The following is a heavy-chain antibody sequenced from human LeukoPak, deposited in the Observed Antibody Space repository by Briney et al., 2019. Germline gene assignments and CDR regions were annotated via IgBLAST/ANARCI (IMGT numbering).Heavy chain of an antibody. J-gene: IGHJ3*02. V-gene: IGHV3-64*01. Sequence: YYANSVKRRFTISTGNSKNTLYLEMGSLRAEDMAVYYCARGNSGYGAFDIWGQGTMVTVSS. CDR3: ARGNSGYGAFDI. D-gene: IGHD5-12*01.